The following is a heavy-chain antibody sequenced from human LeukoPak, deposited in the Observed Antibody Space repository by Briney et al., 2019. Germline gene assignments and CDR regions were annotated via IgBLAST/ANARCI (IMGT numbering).Heavy chain of an antibody. CDR3: TTTGSYWDYYFDY. CDR2: ISSSGSTI. V-gene: IGHV3-48*03. D-gene: IGHD1-26*01. J-gene: IGHJ4*02. Sequence: PGGSLRLSCAASGFTFSSYEMNWVRQAPGKGLEWVSYISSSGSTIYYADSVKGRFTISRDNAKNSLYLQMNSLKTEDTAVYYCTTTGSYWDYYFDYWGQGTLVTVSS. CDR1: GFTFSSYE.